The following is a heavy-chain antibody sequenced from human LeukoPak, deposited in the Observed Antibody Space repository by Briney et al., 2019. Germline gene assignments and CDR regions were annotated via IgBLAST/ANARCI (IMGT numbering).Heavy chain of an antibody. CDR3: AREVRYYYGSGPPDY. CDR2: INSDGSST. Sequence: GGSLRLSCAASGFTFSSYWMHWVRQAPGKGLVWVSRINSDGSSTSYADSVKGRFTISRDNAKNTLYLQMNSLRAEDTAVYYCAREVRYYYGSGPPDYWGQGTLVTVSS. CDR1: GFTFSSYW. D-gene: IGHD3-10*01. V-gene: IGHV3-74*01. J-gene: IGHJ4*02.